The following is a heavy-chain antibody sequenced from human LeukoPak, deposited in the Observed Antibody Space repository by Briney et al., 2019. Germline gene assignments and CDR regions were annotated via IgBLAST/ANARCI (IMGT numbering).Heavy chain of an antibody. CDR3: AKSPKSWAFDI. Sequence: SETLSLTCTVSGGSISSSSYYWGWIRQPPGKGLEWIGSIYYSGSTYYNPSLKSRVTISVDTSKNQFSLKLSSVTAADTAVYYCAKSPKSWAFDIWGQGTMVTVSS. CDR1: GGSISSSSYY. CDR2: IYYSGST. J-gene: IGHJ3*02. V-gene: IGHV4-39*07.